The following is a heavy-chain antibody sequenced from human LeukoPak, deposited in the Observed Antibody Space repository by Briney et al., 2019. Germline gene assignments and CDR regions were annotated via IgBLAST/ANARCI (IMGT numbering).Heavy chain of an antibody. Sequence: GGSLRLSCAASGFTFSDAWMSWVRHAPGMGLEWVGRIESKTDGGTTDYSAPVKGGFTISRDDSKNTLYMQINSLKTEDTAVYYCTADMPASSRAADYWGQGTLVTVSS. J-gene: IGHJ4*02. V-gene: IGHV3-15*04. CDR1: GFTFSDAW. D-gene: IGHD2-15*01. CDR3: TADMPASSRAADY. CDR2: IESKTDGGTT.